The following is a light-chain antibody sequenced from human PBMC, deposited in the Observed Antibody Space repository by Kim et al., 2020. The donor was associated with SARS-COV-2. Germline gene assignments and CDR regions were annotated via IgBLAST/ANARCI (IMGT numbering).Light chain of an antibody. V-gene: IGLV3-1*01. J-gene: IGLJ1*01. CDR3: QAWDSSTAV. CDR1: KWGDKY. Sequence: SYELTQPPSVSVSPGQTASITCSGDKWGDKYACWYQQKPGQSPVLVIYQDSKRRSGNPERFSGSNSGNTATLTISGTQAMDEADYYCQAWDSSTAVFGTGTKVTVL. CDR2: QDS.